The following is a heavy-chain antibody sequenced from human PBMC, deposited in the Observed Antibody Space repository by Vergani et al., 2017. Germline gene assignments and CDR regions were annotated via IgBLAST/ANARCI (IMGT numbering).Heavy chain of an antibody. V-gene: IGHV3-13*01. D-gene: IGHD6-6*01. CDR1: GFIFSDHY. CDR3: ARRDSSSPALDY. Sequence: EVQLVASGGGLVKPGGSLRLSCAASGFIFSDHYMDWVRQATGKGLEWVSAIGTAGDTYYPGSVKGRFTISRENAKNSLYLQMNGLRAGDTAVYYCARRDSSSPALDYWGQGTLVTVSS. J-gene: IGHJ4*02. CDR2: IGTAGDT.